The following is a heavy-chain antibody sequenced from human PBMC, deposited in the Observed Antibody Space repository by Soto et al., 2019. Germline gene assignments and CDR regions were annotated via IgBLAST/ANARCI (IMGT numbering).Heavy chain of an antibody. CDR2: ISGSGGST. CDR3: AKARYDFWSGYSNYYYYMDV. D-gene: IGHD3-3*01. J-gene: IGHJ6*03. CDR1: GFTFSSYA. V-gene: IGHV3-23*01. Sequence: GGSLRLSCAASGFTFSSYAMSWVRQAPGKGLEWVSAISGSGGSTYYADSVKGRFTISRDNSKNTLYLQMNSLRAEDTAVYYCAKARYDFWSGYSNYYYYMDVWGKGTTVTVSS.